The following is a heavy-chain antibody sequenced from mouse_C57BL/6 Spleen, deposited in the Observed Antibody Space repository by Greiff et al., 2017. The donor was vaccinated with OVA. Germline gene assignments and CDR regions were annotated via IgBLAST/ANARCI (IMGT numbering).Heavy chain of an antibody. Sequence: EVQLQQSGPELVKPGASVKISCKASGYTFTDYYMNWVKQSHGKSLEWIGDINPNNGGTSYNQKFKGKATLTVDKSSSTAYMELRSLTSEDSAVYYCARTYYGSSYGYYFDYWGQGTTLTVSS. CDR3: ARTYYGSSYGYYFDY. V-gene: IGHV1-26*01. CDR2: INPNNGGT. CDR1: GYTFTDYY. J-gene: IGHJ2*01. D-gene: IGHD1-1*01.